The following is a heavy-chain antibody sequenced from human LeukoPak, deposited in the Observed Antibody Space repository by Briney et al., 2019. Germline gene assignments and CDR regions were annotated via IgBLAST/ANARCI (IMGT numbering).Heavy chain of an antibody. D-gene: IGHD6-6*01. CDR2: IYYSGST. J-gene: IGHJ5*02. V-gene: IGHV4-59*08. CDR1: GGSISSNY. CDR3: ARRRSGSSSKFDP. Sequence: PSETLSLTCTVSGGSISSNYWTWIRQPPGKGLEWIGYIYYSGSTNYNPSHRSRVTISVDTSKNQFSLKLTSVTAADTAVYYCARRRSGSSSKFDPWGQGTLVTVSS.